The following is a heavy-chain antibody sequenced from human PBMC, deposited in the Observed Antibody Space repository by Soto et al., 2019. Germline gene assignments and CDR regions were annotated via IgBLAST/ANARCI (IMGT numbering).Heavy chain of an antibody. CDR2: ISGSGIST. Sequence: GGSLRLSCAASGFTFRSYAMSWVRQAPGKGLEWVSGISGSGISTHYADSVKGRFTVSRDNSKNTLYLQMNSLRAEDTAVYYCARDIGYYYDKFDYWGQGTLVTVSS. CDR1: GFTFRSYA. J-gene: IGHJ4*02. D-gene: IGHD3-22*01. V-gene: IGHV3-23*01. CDR3: ARDIGYYYDKFDY.